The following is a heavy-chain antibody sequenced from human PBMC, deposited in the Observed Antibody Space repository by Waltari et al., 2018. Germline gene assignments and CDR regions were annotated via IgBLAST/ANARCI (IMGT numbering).Heavy chain of an antibody. J-gene: IGHJ3*02. D-gene: IGHD2-2*02. V-gene: IGHV4-38-2*01. Sequence: QVQLQESGPGLVKPSETLSLTCAVSGYSIRSGYYWGWIRQPPGRGLDWIGIIYHTGSTFYNPSLKSRVIISVDTSKNQFSLKLSSVTAADTAVYYCARVYQGYCSGTSCYSYGFDIWGQGTMVTVSS. CDR3: ARVYQGYCSGTSCYSYGFDI. CDR1: GYSIRSGYY. CDR2: IYHTGST.